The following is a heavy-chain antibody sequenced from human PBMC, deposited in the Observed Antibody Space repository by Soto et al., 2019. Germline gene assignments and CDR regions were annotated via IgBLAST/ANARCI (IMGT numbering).Heavy chain of an antibody. V-gene: IGHV1-18*01. CDR3: AASLDYPPRRYMDV. Sequence: ASVKVSCKASGYTFTSYGISWVRQAPGQGLEWMGWISAYNGNTNYAQKLQGRVTMTIDTSTSTAYMELRSLRSDDTAVYYCAASLDYPPRRYMDVWGKGTTVTVSS. CDR2: ISAYNGNT. J-gene: IGHJ6*03. D-gene: IGHD1-1*01. CDR1: GYTFTSYG.